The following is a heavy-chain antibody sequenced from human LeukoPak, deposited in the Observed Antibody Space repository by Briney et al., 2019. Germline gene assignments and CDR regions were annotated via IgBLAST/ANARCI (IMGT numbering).Heavy chain of an antibody. CDR2: ISTSGGNT. CDR3: ARDVPAYYYDSSGYTDAFDI. D-gene: IGHD3-22*01. CDR1: GFTFTSYA. J-gene: IGHJ3*02. Sequence: PGGSLRLSCAASGFTFTSYAMSWVRQAPGKGLEWVSGISTSGGNTYYADSVKGRFTISRDNSRNTLYLQMNSLRAEDTAVYYCARDVPAYYYDSSGYTDAFDIWGQGTMVTVSS. V-gene: IGHV3-23*01.